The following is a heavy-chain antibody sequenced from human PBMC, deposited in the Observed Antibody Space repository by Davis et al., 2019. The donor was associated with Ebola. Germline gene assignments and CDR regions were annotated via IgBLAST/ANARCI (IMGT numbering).Heavy chain of an antibody. Sequence: PGGSLRLSCAASGFTFSSYGMHWVRQAPGKGLEWVAVISYDGSNKYYADSVKGRFTISRDNSKNTLYLQMNSLRAEDTAVYYCARTDYYDSSGYYYPFVDYWGQGTLVTVSS. CDR3: ARTDYYDSSGYYYPFVDY. V-gene: IGHV3-30*03. CDR2: ISYDGSNK. D-gene: IGHD3-22*01. CDR1: GFTFSSYG. J-gene: IGHJ4*02.